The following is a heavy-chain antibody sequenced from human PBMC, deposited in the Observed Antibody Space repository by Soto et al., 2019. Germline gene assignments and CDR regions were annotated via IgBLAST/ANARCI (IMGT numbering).Heavy chain of an antibody. Sequence: GGSLRLSCTASGFTFGDYAMSWFRQAPGKGLEWVGFIRSKAYGGTKEYAASVKGRFSISRDDSKSIAYLQMNSLKTEATAVYYCSAPRPDFWSGYYAEPFDYWGQGTLVTVSS. CDR3: SAPRPDFWSGYYAEPFDY. D-gene: IGHD3-3*01. J-gene: IGHJ4*02. CDR2: IRSKAYGGTK. CDR1: GFTFGDYA. V-gene: IGHV3-49*03.